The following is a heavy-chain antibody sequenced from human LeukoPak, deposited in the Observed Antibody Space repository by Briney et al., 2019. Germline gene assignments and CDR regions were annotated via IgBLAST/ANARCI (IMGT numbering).Heavy chain of an antibody. D-gene: IGHD1-14*01. V-gene: IGHV4-59*01. CDR3: AREGIPGGYCMDV. Sequence: SETLSLTCTVSGGSINSYYWSWIRQPPGKGLEWIGYIYYSGSTNYNPSLKSRVTISVDTSKNQFSLKLSSVTAADTAVYYCAREGIPGGYCMDVWGKGTTVTVSS. J-gene: IGHJ6*03. CDR1: GGSINSYY. CDR2: IYYSGST.